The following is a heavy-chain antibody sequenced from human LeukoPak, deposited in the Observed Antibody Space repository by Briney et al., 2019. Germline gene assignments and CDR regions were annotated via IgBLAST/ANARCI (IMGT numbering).Heavy chain of an antibody. V-gene: IGHV4-59*01. CDR2: IYYSGST. Sequence: SETLSLTCTVSGGSISSYYWSWIRQPPGKGLEWIGYIYYSGSTNYNPSLKSRVTISVDTSKNQFSLKLSSVTAADTAVYYCAREWDQWFGESRRYFDYWGQGTLVTVSS. CDR1: GGSISSYY. J-gene: IGHJ4*02. CDR3: AREWDQWFGESRRYFDY. D-gene: IGHD3-10*01.